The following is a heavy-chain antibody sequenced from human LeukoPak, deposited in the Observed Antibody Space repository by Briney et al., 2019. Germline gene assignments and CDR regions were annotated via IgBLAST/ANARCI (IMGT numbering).Heavy chain of an antibody. D-gene: IGHD6-13*01. CDR3: ARGPSSSWYLKYFDY. CDR2: INHSGST. Sequence: SETLSLTCAVYGGSFSGYYWSWIRQPPEKGLEWIGEINHSGSTNYNPSLKSRVTISVDTSKNQFSLKPSSVTAADTAVYYCARGPSSSWYLKYFDYWGQGTLVTVSS. V-gene: IGHV4-34*01. J-gene: IGHJ4*02. CDR1: GGSFSGYY.